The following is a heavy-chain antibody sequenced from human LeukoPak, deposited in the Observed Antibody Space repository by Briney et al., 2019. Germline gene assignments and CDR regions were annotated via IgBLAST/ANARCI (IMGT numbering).Heavy chain of an antibody. CDR1: GGSISSSSYY. CDR2: IYYSGST. J-gene: IGHJ5*02. CDR3: ARQDEVVDTAMT. D-gene: IGHD5-18*01. V-gene: IGHV4-39*01. Sequence: PSETLSLTCTVSGGSISSSSYYWDWIRQPPGKEQKWIGSIYYSGSTYYNPSLKSRVTISVDTSKNQFSLKLSSVTAADTAVYYCARQDEVVDTAMTWSQGTLVTVSS.